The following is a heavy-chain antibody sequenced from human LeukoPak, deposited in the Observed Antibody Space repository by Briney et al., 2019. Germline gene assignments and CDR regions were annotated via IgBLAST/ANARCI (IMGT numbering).Heavy chain of an antibody. CDR1: GYTFTSYY. D-gene: IGHD1-26*01. CDR2: INPSGGST. Sequence: ASVKVSCKASGYTFTSYYMHWVRQARGQGLEWMGIINPSGGSTSYAQKFQGRVTMTRDTSTSTVYMELSSLRFEDTAVYYCARDLRVGATGSRGYFDYWGQGTLVTVSS. V-gene: IGHV1-46*01. CDR3: ARDLRVGATGSRGYFDY. J-gene: IGHJ4*02.